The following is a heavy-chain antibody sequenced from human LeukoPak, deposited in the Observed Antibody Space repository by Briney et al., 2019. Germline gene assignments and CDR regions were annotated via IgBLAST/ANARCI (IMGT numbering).Heavy chain of an antibody. J-gene: IGHJ4*02. CDR2: ISWDGGST. Sequence: GRSLRLSCAASGFTFDDYAMHWVRQAPGKGLEWVSLISWDGGSTYYADSVKGRFSISGDNSKKSLYLHMNSLRAEDTALYYCAKGTSSWHEFDYWGQGTLVTVSS. CDR3: AKGTSSWHEFDY. D-gene: IGHD6-13*01. CDR1: GFTFDDYA. V-gene: IGHV3-43D*03.